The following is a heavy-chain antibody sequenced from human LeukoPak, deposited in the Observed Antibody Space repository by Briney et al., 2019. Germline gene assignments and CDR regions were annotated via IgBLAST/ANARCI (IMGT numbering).Heavy chain of an antibody. V-gene: IGHV3-9*02. CDR2: IYWSSSGT. CDR1: GFNSEDHA. J-gene: IGHJ4*02. Sequence: GRSLRLSCVVSGFNSEDHAMHWVRQAPGKGLEWVSGIYWSSSGTGYADSVKGRFTVSRDSAKNSLYLQMNSLRPEDTALYYCAKDNRRHYTSGPNPDSLHWGQGALVTVSS. D-gene: IGHD6-19*01. CDR3: AKDNRRHYTSGPNPDSLH.